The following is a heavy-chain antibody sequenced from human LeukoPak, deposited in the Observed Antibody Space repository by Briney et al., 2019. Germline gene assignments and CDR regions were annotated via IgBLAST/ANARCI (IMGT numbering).Heavy chain of an antibody. CDR2: IYPGDSDT. D-gene: IGHD6-13*01. CDR1: GYSFTSYW. V-gene: IGHV5-51*01. J-gene: IGHJ4*02. Sequence: GESLKISCKGSGYSFTSYWIGWVRRMPGKGLEWMGIIYPGDSDTRYIPSFQGQVTISADKSISTAYLQWSSLKASDTAMYYCARSSSSYVTSLDSWGQGTLVTVSS. CDR3: ARSSSSYVTSLDS.